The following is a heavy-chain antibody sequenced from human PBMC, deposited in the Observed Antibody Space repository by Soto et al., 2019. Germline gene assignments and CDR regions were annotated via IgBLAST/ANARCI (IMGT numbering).Heavy chain of an antibody. Sequence: EVLLVESGGGLVQPGGSLRLSCVVSGFTFSTYWMGWVRRAPGKGLEFVANIKQDGSDKHYVDSVKGRFTISRDNAKNSLFLQMTSLRAEDTGVYYCGGASCWIFDYWGQGSLVTVSS. CDR3: GGASCWIFDY. J-gene: IGHJ4*02. CDR2: IKQDGSDK. D-gene: IGHD6-19*01. CDR1: GFTFSTYW. V-gene: IGHV3-7*01.